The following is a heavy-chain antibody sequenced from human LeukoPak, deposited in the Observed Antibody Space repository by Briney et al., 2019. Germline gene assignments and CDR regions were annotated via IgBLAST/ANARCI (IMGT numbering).Heavy chain of an antibody. Sequence: SETLSLTCTVSGGSISSGGYYWSWIRQPPGKGLEWIGYIYYSGSTYYNPSLKSRVTISVDTSKNQFSLKLNSVTAADTAVYYCARALSSTTRWYFDLWGRGTPVTVSS. CDR2: IYYSGST. V-gene: IGHV4-30-4*08. CDR3: ARALSSTTRWYFDL. J-gene: IGHJ2*01. D-gene: IGHD2-2*01. CDR1: GGSISSGGYY.